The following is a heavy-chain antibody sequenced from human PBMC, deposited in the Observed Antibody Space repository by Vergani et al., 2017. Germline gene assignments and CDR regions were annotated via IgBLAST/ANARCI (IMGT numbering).Heavy chain of an antibody. J-gene: IGHJ4*02. Sequence: QVQLQESGPGLVKPSQTLSLTCTVSGGSISSGDYYWSWIRQPPGKGLEWLGYICYSGSTYYNPSLKSRVTISVDTSKNQFSLKLSSVTAADTAVYYCASSPSGYDSSGYRTPQFDYWGQGTLVTVSS. CDR1: GGSISSGDYY. V-gene: IGHV4-30-4*01. CDR2: ICYSGST. D-gene: IGHD3-22*01. CDR3: ASSPSGYDSSGYRTPQFDY.